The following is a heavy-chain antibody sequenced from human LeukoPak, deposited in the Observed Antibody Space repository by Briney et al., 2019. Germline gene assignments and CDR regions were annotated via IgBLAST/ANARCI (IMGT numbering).Heavy chain of an antibody. CDR1: GGSFSSYY. D-gene: IGHD3-3*01. CDR2: IYTSGST. J-gene: IGHJ6*02. CDR3: ARDTSWANDFWCGYLSSRNFYYYYGMDV. Sequence: SETLSLTCAVYGGSFSSYYWSWIRQPAGKGLEWIGRIYTSGSTNYNPSLKSRVTMSVDTSKNQFSLKLSSVTAADTAVYYCARDTSWANDFWCGYLSSRNFYYYYGMDVWGQGTTVTVSS. V-gene: IGHV4-4*07.